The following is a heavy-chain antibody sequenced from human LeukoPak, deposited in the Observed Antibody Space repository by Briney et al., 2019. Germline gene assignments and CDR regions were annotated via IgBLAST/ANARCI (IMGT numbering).Heavy chain of an antibody. D-gene: IGHD6-19*01. V-gene: IGHV3-23*01. Sequence: GSLRLSXAASGFTFXSYAMSWVRQAPGKGLEWVSAISGSGGSTYYADSVKGRFTISRDNSKNTLYLQMNSLRAEDTAVYYCANIAVAGRKLGYYYYGMDVWGQGTTVTVSS. CDR2: ISGSGGST. CDR3: ANIAVAGRKLGYYYYGMDV. CDR1: GFTFXSYA. J-gene: IGHJ6*02.